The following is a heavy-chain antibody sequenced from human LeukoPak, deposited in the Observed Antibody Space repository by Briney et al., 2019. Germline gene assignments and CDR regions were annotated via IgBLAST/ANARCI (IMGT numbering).Heavy chain of an antibody. CDR1: GFIFSSYA. D-gene: IGHD6-13*01. Sequence: GRSLRLSCAASGFIFSSYAMHWVRQAPGKGLERVAVISYDGSNKYYADSVKGRFTISRDNSKNTLYLQMNSLRAQDTAVYYCARDLGPVATAGTEFDYWGQGTLVTVSS. J-gene: IGHJ4*02. CDR3: ARDLGPVATAGTEFDY. V-gene: IGHV3-30*04. CDR2: ISYDGSNK.